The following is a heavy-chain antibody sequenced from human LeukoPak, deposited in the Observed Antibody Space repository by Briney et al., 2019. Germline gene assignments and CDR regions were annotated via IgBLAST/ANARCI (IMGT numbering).Heavy chain of an antibody. D-gene: IGHD6-13*01. CDR1: GFTFSSYS. CDR3: ARVASGKQQLVRGTGYYYYMDV. Sequence: PGGSLRLSCAASGFTFSSYSMNWVRQAPGKGLEWVSSISSSSSYIYYADSVKGRFTISRDNAKNSLYLQMNSLRAEDTAVYYCARVASGKQQLVRGTGYYYYMDVWGKGTTVTISS. J-gene: IGHJ6*03. CDR2: ISSSSSYI. V-gene: IGHV3-21*01.